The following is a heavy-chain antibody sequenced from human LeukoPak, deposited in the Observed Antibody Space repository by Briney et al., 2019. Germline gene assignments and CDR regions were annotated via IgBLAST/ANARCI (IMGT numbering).Heavy chain of an antibody. J-gene: IGHJ3*02. CDR1: GGSISSSNW. V-gene: IGHV4-4*02. CDR2: IYHSGST. CDR3: ARGSRRLTGRRAFDI. D-gene: IGHD1-26*01. Sequence: PSETLSLTCAVSGGSISSSNWWSWVRQPPGKGLEWIGEIYHSGSTNYNPSLKSRVTISVDTSKNQFSLKLSSVTAADTAVYYCARGSRRLTGRRAFDIWGQGTMVTVSS.